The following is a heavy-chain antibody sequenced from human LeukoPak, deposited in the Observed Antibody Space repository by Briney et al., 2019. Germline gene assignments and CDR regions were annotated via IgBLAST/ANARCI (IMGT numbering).Heavy chain of an antibody. V-gene: IGHV3-74*01. Sequence: GGSLRLSCAASGFTFNSYWMHWVRQAPGKGLVWVSCIDEDGKTIDYADSVKGRFTISRDNAKDTLYLQMSSLRDEDTAVYYCVSGLCWGDQQWGRGNLVTVSS. CDR2: IDEDGKTI. D-gene: IGHD3-16*01. CDR3: VSGLCWGDQQ. J-gene: IGHJ1*01. CDR1: GFTFNSYW.